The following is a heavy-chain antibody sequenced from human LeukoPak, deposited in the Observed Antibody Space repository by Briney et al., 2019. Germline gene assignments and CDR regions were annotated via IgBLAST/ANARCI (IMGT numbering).Heavy chain of an antibody. J-gene: IGHJ4*02. CDR2: ISSSSSYI. D-gene: IGHD2-8*01. CDR1: GFTFSSYS. Sequence: GGSLRLSCAASGFTFSSYSMNWVRQAPGKGLEWVSSISSSSSYIYHADSVKGRFTISRDNAKNSLYLQMNSLRAEDTAVYYCAVSYCTNGVCYNRYFDYWGQGTLDTVSS. V-gene: IGHV3-21*01. CDR3: AVSYCTNGVCYNRYFDY.